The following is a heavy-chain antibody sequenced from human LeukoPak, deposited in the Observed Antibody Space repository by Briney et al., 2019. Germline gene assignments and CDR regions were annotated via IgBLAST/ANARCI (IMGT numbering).Heavy chain of an antibody. CDR2: IYSGGST. CDR3: ARDWGSGWYYFDY. CDR1: GFTFTNYA. J-gene: IGHJ4*02. V-gene: IGHV3-66*01. Sequence: PGGSLRLSCVASGFTFTNYAMSWVRQAPGKGLEWVSIIYSGGSTYYADSVKGRFTISRDNSKNTLYLQMNSLRAEDTAVYYCARDWGSGWYYFDYWGQGTLVTVSS. D-gene: IGHD6-19*01.